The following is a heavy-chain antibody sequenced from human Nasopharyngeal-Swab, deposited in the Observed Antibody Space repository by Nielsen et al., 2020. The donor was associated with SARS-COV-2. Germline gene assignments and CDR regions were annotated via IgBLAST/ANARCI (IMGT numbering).Heavy chain of an antibody. CDR1: GFTSSSYG. V-gene: IGHV3-33*06. J-gene: IGHJ3*02. CDR3: AKDGMVRGAFDI. Sequence: GGSLRLSCAASGFTSSSYGMHWVRQAPGKGLEWVAVIWYDGSNKYYADSVKGRFTISRDNSKNTLYLQMNSLRAEDTAVYYCAKDGMVRGAFDIWGQGTMVTVSS. D-gene: IGHD5-18*01. CDR2: IWYDGSNK.